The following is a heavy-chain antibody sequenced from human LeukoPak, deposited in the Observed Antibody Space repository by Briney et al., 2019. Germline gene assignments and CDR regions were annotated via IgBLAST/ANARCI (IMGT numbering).Heavy chain of an antibody. J-gene: IGHJ4*02. Sequence: PSETLSLTCTVSGGSISSSSYYWGWIRQPPGKGLEWIGYIYYSGSTNYNPSLKSRVTISVDTSKNQFSLKLSSVTAADTAVYYCARGDDYFDYWGQGTLVTVSS. CDR3: ARGDDYFDY. V-gene: IGHV4-61*05. CDR2: IYYSGST. CDR1: GGSISSSSYY. D-gene: IGHD3-10*01.